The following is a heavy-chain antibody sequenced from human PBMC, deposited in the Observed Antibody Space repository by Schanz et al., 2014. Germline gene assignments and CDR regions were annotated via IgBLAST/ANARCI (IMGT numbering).Heavy chain of an antibody. CDR3: AKDRSWDYDSSGYFDY. V-gene: IGHV3-23*01. J-gene: IGHJ4*02. CDR2: ISGGGGTT. Sequence: EVQLLESGGGLVQPGGSLRLSCAASGFTFRGYAMSWVRQAPGRGLEWVSAISGGGGTTYYADSVKGRFTISRDNSKNTLYLQMNSRRAEDTAVYYCAKDRSWDYDSSGYFDYWGQGTLVTVSS. D-gene: IGHD3-22*01. CDR1: GFTFRGYA.